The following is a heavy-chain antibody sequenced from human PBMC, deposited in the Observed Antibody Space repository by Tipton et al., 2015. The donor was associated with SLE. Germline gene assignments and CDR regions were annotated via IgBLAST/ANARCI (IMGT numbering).Heavy chain of an antibody. J-gene: IGHJ4*02. CDR1: GFTFSSYS. V-gene: IGHV3-74*01. D-gene: IGHD3-10*01. CDR3: ARDSGVPYFDY. Sequence: GSLRLSCAASGFTFSSYSMNWVRQAPGKGLVWVSRINSDGSSTSYADSVKGRFTISRDNAKNTLYLQMNSLRAEDTAVYYCARDSGVPYFDYWGQGTLVTVSS. CDR2: INSDGSST.